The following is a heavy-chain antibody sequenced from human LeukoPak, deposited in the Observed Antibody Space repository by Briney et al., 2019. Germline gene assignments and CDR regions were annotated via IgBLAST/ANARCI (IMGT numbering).Heavy chain of an antibody. J-gene: IGHJ5*02. D-gene: IGHD3-10*01. V-gene: IGHV5-51*01. CDR3: ASANYYGSGSYYTGDNWFDP. CDR1: VYSFTILW. Sequence: GEPLKISCKGPVYSFTILWIGWARQMPGKGREWMGMVDPGDSDTTTSPSSQGHVTISVDKSISTAYLQCSSLKASDTSMYYCASANYYGSGSYYTGDNWFDPWGQGTLVTVSS. CDR2: VDPGDSDT.